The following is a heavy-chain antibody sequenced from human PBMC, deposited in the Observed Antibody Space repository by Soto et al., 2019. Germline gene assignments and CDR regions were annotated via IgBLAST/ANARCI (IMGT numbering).Heavy chain of an antibody. CDR1: GYIFTNYV. D-gene: IGHD1-26*01. CDR2: ISAYNGDT. J-gene: IGHJ4*02. V-gene: IGHV1-18*01. Sequence: QVQLVQSGAEVKKPGASMKVSCKASGYIFTNYVITWLRQAPGQGLEWMGWISAYNGDTKYAQKLQGRVTMTIDTSTSTAYMDLRSLRSDDTAVYYCARPAELHLDYYFDYWGQGSLVTVSS. CDR3: ARPAELHLDYYFDY.